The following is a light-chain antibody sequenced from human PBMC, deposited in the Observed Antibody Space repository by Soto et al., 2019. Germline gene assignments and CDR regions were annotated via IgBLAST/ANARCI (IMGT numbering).Light chain of an antibody. Sequence: DIQMTQSPSSLSASVGDRVTITCQASQDISNFLNWYQQKPGKAPKLLIYDASNLETGVPSRFTGSGSGTDFSFTIRSLQPEDIATYYCQQYENLPYTFGQGTKVDIK. CDR3: QQYENLPYT. J-gene: IGKJ2*01. CDR1: QDISNF. V-gene: IGKV1-33*01. CDR2: DAS.